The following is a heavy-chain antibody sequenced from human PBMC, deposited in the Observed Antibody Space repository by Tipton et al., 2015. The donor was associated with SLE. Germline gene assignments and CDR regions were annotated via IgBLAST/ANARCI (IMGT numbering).Heavy chain of an antibody. Sequence: TLSLTCVVSDYSISSSHYWGWIRQPPGKGLEWIGTIYHRGNTDYNPSLESRVTISIDSSKNQLSLRLTSVTAADTAVYYCASWYSSSWYYFDYWGQGTLVTVSS. CDR3: ASWYSSSWYYFDY. V-gene: IGHV4-38-2*01. J-gene: IGHJ4*02. D-gene: IGHD6-13*01. CDR2: IYHRGNT. CDR1: DYSISSSHY.